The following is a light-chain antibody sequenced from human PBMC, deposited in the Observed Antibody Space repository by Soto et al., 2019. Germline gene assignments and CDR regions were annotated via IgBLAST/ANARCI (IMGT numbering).Light chain of an antibody. CDR1: QSVSSSC. Sequence: ETVLTQSPGTLSLSPGERATLSCRASQSVSSSCLAWCQQKPGQAPRLLIYGASSRATGIPDRFSGSGSGTEFTLTISRLEPEDFAVYYCQQYGSSPPITFGGGTKVDIK. J-gene: IGKJ4*01. V-gene: IGKV3-20*01. CDR3: QQYGSSPPIT. CDR2: GAS.